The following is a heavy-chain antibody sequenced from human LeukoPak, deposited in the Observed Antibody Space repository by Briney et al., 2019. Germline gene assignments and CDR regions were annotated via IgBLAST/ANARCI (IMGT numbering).Heavy chain of an antibody. D-gene: IGHD6-13*01. Sequence: GGSLRLSCAASGFTFSSYAMSWVRQAPGKGLEWVSGISGSVGSTYYADSVKGRFTVSRDNSKNSLYLQMNSLRAEDTAVYYCAKGRGSSSSWSYDFWGQGILVTVSS. CDR3: AKGRGSSSSWSYDF. V-gene: IGHV3-23*01. CDR1: GFTFSSYA. CDR2: ISGSVGST. J-gene: IGHJ4*02.